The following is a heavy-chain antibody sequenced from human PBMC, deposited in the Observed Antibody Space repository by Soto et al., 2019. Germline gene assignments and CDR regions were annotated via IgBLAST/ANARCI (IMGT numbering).Heavy chain of an antibody. CDR1: GFSFSNSW. CDR3: AREARPDVLRDLVIRQGAKIWGGDPSRGIGHYSYGMDV. J-gene: IGHJ6*02. D-gene: IGHD2-21*02. Sequence: EVQLVESGGGLVQPGGSLRLSCAASGFSFSNSWMTWVRQAPGKGLEWVANIKEDGSEKYYVDSLKGRFTISRDNAKNSLYLKMTGLRADDTAVYFCAREARPDVLRDLVIRQGAKIWGGDPSRGIGHYSYGMDVWGQGTTVTVSS. CDR2: IKEDGSEK. V-gene: IGHV3-7*03.